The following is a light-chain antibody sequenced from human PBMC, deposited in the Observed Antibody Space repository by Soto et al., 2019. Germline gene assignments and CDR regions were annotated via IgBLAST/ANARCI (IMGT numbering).Light chain of an antibody. CDR2: QAS. J-gene: IGKJ2*03. V-gene: IGKV1-5*03. CDR3: QHYKISTRYS. CDR1: ENINKR. Sequence: DIQMTQSPSTLSASVGDRVTITCRASENINKRLAWYQQRPGTVPKLLIYQASNLESGVPARFSGSGSGTDFTLTISSLQPEDFATYYCQHYKISTRYSFGQGTKVDIK.